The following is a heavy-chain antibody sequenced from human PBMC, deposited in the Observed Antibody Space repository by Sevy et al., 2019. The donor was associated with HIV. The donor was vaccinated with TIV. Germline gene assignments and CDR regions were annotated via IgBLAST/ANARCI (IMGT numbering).Heavy chain of an antibody. Sequence: SETLSLTCTVSGGSISSYYWSWIRQPAGKGLEWIGRIYTSGSTNYNPSLKSRVTMSVDTSKNQFSLKLSSVTAADTAVYYCARDSGNDFWSGPNMDVWGQVTTVTVSS. V-gene: IGHV4-4*07. D-gene: IGHD3-3*01. J-gene: IGHJ6*02. CDR3: ARDSGNDFWSGPNMDV. CDR2: IYTSGST. CDR1: GGSISSYY.